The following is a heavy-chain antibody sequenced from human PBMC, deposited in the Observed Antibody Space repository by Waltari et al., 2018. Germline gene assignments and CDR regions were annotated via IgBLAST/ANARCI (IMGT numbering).Heavy chain of an antibody. Sequence: QVQLQESGPGLVTPPENLSLTCTVPGGPISSYYWSWIRTTAGTGREWIGRIYTSGSTNYNPSLKSRVTMSVDTSKNQFSLKLSSVTAADTAVYYCARERDYCSSTSCYSRDWFDPWGQGTLVTVSS. CDR1: GGPISSYY. D-gene: IGHD2-2*02. V-gene: IGHV4-4*07. CDR2: IYTSGST. J-gene: IGHJ5*02. CDR3: ARERDYCSSTSCYSRDWFDP.